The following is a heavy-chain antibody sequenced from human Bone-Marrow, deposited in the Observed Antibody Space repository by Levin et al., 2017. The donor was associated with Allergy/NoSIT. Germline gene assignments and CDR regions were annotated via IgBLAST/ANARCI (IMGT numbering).Heavy chain of an antibody. J-gene: IGHJ4*02. V-gene: IGHV3-23*01. CDR3: AKSSGATAY. Sequence: GGSLRLSCAVSGFTFTTYAMSWVRQAPGKGLEWVAAISGSGDSTYYADSVKGRFTISRDNSKSSLYLQLNSLRAEDTAVYYCAKSSGATAYWGQGTLVTVSS. CDR1: GFTFTTYA. CDR2: ISGSGDST. D-gene: IGHD1-26*01.